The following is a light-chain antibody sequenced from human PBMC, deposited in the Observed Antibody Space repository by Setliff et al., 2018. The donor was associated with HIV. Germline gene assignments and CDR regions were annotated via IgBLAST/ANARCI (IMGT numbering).Light chain of an antibody. J-gene: IGLJ1*01. V-gene: IGLV2-23*01. CDR1: SSDIGRYNL. CDR2: QAT. CDR3: CSNTGSNTYV. Sequence: QSALTQPASVSGSPGQSITISCTGSSSDIGRYNLVSWYQQHPGKAPKLMIYQATKRPSGVSNRFSGSKSGNTASLTISGLQAADEADYYCCSNTGSNTYVFGTGTKVTV.